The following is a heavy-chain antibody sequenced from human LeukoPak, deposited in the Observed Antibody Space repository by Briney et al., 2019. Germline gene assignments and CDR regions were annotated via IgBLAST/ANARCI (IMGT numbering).Heavy chain of an antibody. CDR1: GFSISNYW. Sequence: GGSLRLSCAVSGFSISNYWMSWVRHIPGKGLEWVANINQDGSEKYYVDSVKGRFTISRDNAKNSLYLQMNSLRAEDTAVYYCARARYSSWFDCWGQGTLVTVSS. CDR3: ARARYSSWFDC. V-gene: IGHV3-7*02. J-gene: IGHJ5*01. D-gene: IGHD6-13*01. CDR2: INQDGSEK.